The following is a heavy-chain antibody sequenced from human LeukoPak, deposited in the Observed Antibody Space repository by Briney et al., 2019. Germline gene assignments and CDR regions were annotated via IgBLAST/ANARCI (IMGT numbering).Heavy chain of an antibody. CDR1: GGSISSYY. D-gene: IGHD3-10*01. CDR2: IYYSGST. CDR3: ARETYYYGSGAFDI. J-gene: IGHJ3*02. V-gene: IGHV4-59*01. Sequence: SETLSLTCTVSGGSISSYYWSWIRQPPGKGLEWIGYIYYSGSTNYNPSLKSRVTISVDTSKNQFSLKLSSVTAADTAVYYCARETYYYGSGAFDIWGQGTMVTVSS.